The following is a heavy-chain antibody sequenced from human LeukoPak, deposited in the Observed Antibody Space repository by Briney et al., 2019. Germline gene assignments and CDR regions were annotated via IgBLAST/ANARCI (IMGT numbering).Heavy chain of an antibody. Sequence: GASVKVSCKASGYTFTSYGISWVRQAPGQGLEWMGWISAYNGNTNYAQKLQGRVTMTTDTSTSTAYMELRSLRSEDTAVYYCARDAASDSSGPQQIYYFDYWGQGTLVTVSS. CDR2: ISAYNGNT. J-gene: IGHJ4*02. CDR1: GYTFTSYG. CDR3: ARDAASDSSGPQQIYYFDY. D-gene: IGHD3-22*01. V-gene: IGHV1-18*01.